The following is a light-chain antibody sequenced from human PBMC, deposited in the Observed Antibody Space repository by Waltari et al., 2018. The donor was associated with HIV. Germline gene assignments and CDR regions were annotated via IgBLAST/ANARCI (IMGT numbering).Light chain of an antibody. Sequence: QSALTQPRSVSGSPGQSVTISCTGTSSNVGTYNYVSWYKHHPGEAPKVMIYDVSQRPSGVPDRFSGSKSGNTASLAISGLQSEDEAAYYCAAWDDSLNGVMFGGGTTLTVL. CDR1: SSNVGTYNY. CDR3: AAWDDSLNGVM. J-gene: IGLJ3*02. CDR2: DVS. V-gene: IGLV2-11*01.